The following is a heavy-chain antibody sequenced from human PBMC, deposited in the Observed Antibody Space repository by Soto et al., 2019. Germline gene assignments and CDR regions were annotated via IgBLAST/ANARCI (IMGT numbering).Heavy chain of an antibody. V-gene: IGHV1-69*13. CDR3: ARGPDRSGFYLFDY. CDR2: IIPIPGTI. CDR1: GGTFSNHA. Sequence: SVKVSCKASGGTFSNHAISWVRQAPGQGPEWMGGIIPIPGTINYAQKFQGRVAITADESMTTAYMELTSLRYEDTAVYYCARGPDRSGFYLFDYWGQGTLVTVSS. D-gene: IGHD3-22*01. J-gene: IGHJ4*02.